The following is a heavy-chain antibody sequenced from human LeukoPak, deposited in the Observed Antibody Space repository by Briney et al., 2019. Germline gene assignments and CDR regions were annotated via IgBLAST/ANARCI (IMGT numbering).Heavy chain of an antibody. V-gene: IGHV4-59*01. CDR1: GGSISSYY. Sequence: SETLSLTCTVSGGSISSYYWSWIRQPPGKGLEWIGYIYYSGSTNYNPSLKSRVTISVDTSKNQFSLKLSSVTAADTAVYYCARGMDSSGLPEGWGQGTLVTVSS. J-gene: IGHJ4*02. CDR2: IYYSGST. CDR3: ARGMDSSGLPEG. D-gene: IGHD3-22*01.